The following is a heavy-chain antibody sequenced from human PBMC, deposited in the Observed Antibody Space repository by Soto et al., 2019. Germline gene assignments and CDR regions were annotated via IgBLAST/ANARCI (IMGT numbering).Heavy chain of an antibody. CDR3: ARDSCSSASCYERSPGY. D-gene: IGHD2-2*01. CDR2: INPNSGGT. Sequence: AASVKVSCKASGYTFTGYYMHWVRQAPGQGLEWMGWINPNSGGTNYAQKFRGWVTMTRDTSISTAYMELSRLRSDDTAVYYCARDSCSSASCYERSPGYRGQGTLVTVSS. CDR1: GYTFTGYY. J-gene: IGHJ4*02. V-gene: IGHV1-2*04.